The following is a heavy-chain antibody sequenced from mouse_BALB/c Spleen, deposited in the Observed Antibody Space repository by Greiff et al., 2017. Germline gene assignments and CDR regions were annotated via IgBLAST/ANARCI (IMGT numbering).Heavy chain of an antibody. Sequence: QVTLKVSGPGILQPSQTLSLTCSSSGFSLSTSGMGVSWLRQPPGKGLEWLAHIYWDDDKRYNPSLKSRLTISKDTSRNQVFLKITSVDTADTATYSSARRAYRRYDGYYYAMDYWGQGTSVTVSS. D-gene: IGHD2-14*01. J-gene: IGHJ4*01. CDR2: IYWDDDK. CDR3: ARRAYRRYDGYYYAMDY. CDR1: GFSLSTSGMG. V-gene: IGHV8-12*01.